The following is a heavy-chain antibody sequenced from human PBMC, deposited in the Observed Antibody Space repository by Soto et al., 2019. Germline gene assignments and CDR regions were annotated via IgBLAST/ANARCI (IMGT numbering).Heavy chain of an antibody. CDR1: GFTFSSYA. CDR2: ISYDGSNK. D-gene: IGHD6-13*01. J-gene: IGHJ4*02. V-gene: IGHV3-30-3*01. CDR3: ARGGGMEHFDY. Sequence: QVQLVESGGGVVQPGRSLRLSCAASGFTFSSYAMHWVRQAPGKGLEWGAVISYDGSNKYYADSVKGRFTISRDNSKNTLYLQMNSLRAEDTAVYYCARGGGMEHFDYWGQGTLVTVSS.